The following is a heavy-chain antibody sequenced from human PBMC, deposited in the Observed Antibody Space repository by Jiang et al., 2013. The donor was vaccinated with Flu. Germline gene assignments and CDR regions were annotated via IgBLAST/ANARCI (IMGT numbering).Heavy chain of an antibody. CDR2: ISYDGSNK. Sequence: GGGVVQPGRSLRLSCAASGFTFSSYAMHWVRQAPGKGLEWVAVISYDGSNKYYADSVKGRFTISRDNSKNTLYLQMNSLRAEDTAVYYCARGYGDYVDYWGQGTLVTVSS. CDR3: ARGYGDYVDY. CDR1: GFTFSSYA. J-gene: IGHJ4*02. V-gene: IGHV3-30*01. D-gene: IGHD4-17*01.